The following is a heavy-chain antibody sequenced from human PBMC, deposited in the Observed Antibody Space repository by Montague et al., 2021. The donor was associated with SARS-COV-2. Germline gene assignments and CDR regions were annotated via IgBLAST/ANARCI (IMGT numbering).Heavy chain of an antibody. J-gene: IGHJ5*02. Sequence: TLSLTCTVSIGSISSGSYYWSWIRQPAGKGLEWIGRIYTSGSTNYXXXVKSRVTISVDTSKNQFSLKLSSVTAADTAVYYCARDGYSSGRNGLHWFDPWGQGTLVTVSS. V-gene: IGHV4-61*02. D-gene: IGHD6-25*01. CDR1: IGSISSGSYY. CDR3: ARDGYSSGRNGLHWFDP. CDR2: IYTSGST.